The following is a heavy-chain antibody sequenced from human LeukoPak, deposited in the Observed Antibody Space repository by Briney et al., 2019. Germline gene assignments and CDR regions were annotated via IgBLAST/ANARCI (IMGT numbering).Heavy chain of an antibody. Sequence: KPSETLSLTCTVSGGSISSYYWSWIRQPPGKGLEWIGYIYYSGSTNYNPSLKSRVTISVDTSKNQFSLKLSSVTAADTAVYYCAREHVWGSYRHFDYWGQGTLVTVSS. V-gene: IGHV4-59*01. D-gene: IGHD3-16*02. CDR3: AREHVWGSYRHFDY. J-gene: IGHJ4*02. CDR1: GGSISSYY. CDR2: IYYSGST.